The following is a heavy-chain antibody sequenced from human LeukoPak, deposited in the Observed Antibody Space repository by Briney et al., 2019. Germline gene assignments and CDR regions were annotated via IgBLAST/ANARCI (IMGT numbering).Heavy chain of an antibody. CDR1: GFTFSSYG. CDR2: ISGSGGST. Sequence: GGSLRLSCAASGFTFSSYGMSWVRQAPGKGLEWVSAISGSGGSTYYADSVKGRFTISRDNSKNTLYLQMNSLRAEDTAGYDCAKKPSSSWLYYFDYWGQGPLVTVSS. J-gene: IGHJ4*02. D-gene: IGHD6-13*01. CDR3: AKKPSSSWLYYFDY. V-gene: IGHV3-23*01.